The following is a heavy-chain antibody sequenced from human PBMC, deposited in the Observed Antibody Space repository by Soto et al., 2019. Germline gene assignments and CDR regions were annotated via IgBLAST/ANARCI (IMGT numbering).Heavy chain of an antibody. CDR1: GFTFRSYA. CDR2: ISGSGGSR. Sequence: PGGTLRLSLAASGFTFRSYAMSWVRQATGKGLEWISSISGSGGSRYYADSVKGRCTICRDNSRYTLYLQRNSLNAEDTAEDYCAQGKVFDCWGQCTLVTVSS. CDR3: AQGKVFDC. J-gene: IGHJ4*02. V-gene: IGHV3-23*01.